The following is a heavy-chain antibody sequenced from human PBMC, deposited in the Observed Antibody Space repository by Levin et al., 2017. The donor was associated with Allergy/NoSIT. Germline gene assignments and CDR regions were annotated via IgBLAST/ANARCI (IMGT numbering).Heavy chain of an antibody. CDR1: GGSITNYY. D-gene: IGHD2-15*01. CDR3: ARVDAGHCSGGSCYGGIGY. Sequence: SETLSLTCTVSGGSITNYYWSWIRQPPGKGLEWIGYIYNSGGTNYNPSLKSRVSISLDTSKNQFSLNLSSVTAADTAVYYCARVDAGHCSGGSCYGGIGYWGQGTLVTVSS. CDR2: IYNSGGT. V-gene: IGHV4-59*01. J-gene: IGHJ4*02.